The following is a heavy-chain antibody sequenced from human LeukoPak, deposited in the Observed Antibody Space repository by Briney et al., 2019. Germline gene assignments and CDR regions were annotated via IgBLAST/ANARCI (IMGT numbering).Heavy chain of an antibody. V-gene: IGHV3-11*05. CDR1: GFTFSDYY. Sequence: NPGGSLRLSCAASGFTFSDYYMIWIRQAPGKGLEWVSDISSTSIYTNYADSVRGLFTISRDNAKNSMYLQMNSLRAEDMAVYYCAREDGYSSSWYSHYWGQGTLVTVSS. CDR3: AREDGYSSSWYSHY. CDR2: ISSTSIYT. D-gene: IGHD6-13*01. J-gene: IGHJ4*02.